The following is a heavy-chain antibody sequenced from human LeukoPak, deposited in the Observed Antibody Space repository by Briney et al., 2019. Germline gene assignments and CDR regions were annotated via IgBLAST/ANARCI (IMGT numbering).Heavy chain of an antibody. CDR1: GFTFNNYA. J-gene: IGHJ3*02. CDR2: ISYDGSNQ. CDR3: AREGYYAFDI. Sequence: GGSLRLSCAASGFTFNNYAMQWVRQAPGKGLEWVAIISYDGSNQYYADSVKGRFAISRDSSQNTLYLQMNTLRVEDTGVYFCAREGYYAFDIWGQGTMVTVSS. D-gene: IGHD3-22*01. V-gene: IGHV3-30*09.